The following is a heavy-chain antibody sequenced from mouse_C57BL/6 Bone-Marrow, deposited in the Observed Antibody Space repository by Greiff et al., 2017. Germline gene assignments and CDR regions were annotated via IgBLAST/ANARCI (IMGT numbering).Heavy chain of an antibody. D-gene: IGHD1-1*01. CDR2: IWRGGST. V-gene: IGHV2-5*01. CDR3: AKRFYGSSYDAMDV. CDR1: GFSLTSYG. Sequence: QVQLKESGPGLVQPSQSLSITCTVSGFSLTSYGVHWVRQSPGQGLEWLGVIWRGGSTDYNAAFMSRLSIPTDNSNSQGFFKMKCLEADDTDIDNCAKRFYGSSYDAMDVWGKGTSVTVSS. J-gene: IGHJ4*01.